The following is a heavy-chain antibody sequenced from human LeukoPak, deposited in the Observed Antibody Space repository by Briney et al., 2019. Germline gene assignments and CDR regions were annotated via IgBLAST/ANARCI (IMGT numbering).Heavy chain of an antibody. V-gene: IGHV3-30*04. Sequence: ERSLRLSCAASGFTFSSYAMHWVRQAPGKGLEWVAVISYDGSNTYYADSVKGRFTISRDNSKNTLYLQMNSLRAEDTAVYYCARLYSSGWYFDYWGQGTLVTVSS. CDR1: GFTFSSYA. CDR2: ISYDGSNT. D-gene: IGHD6-19*01. CDR3: ARLYSSGWYFDY. J-gene: IGHJ4*02.